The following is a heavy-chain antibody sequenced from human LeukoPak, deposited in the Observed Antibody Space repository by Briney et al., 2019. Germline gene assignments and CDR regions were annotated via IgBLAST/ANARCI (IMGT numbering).Heavy chain of an antibody. CDR2: INPSGGST. CDR3: ARTPGGSDDAFDI. Sequence: AASVKVSCKASGYTFTSYYMHWVRQAPGQGLEWMGIINPSGGSTSYAQKFQGRVTVTADESTSTAYMELSSLRSEDTAVYYCARTPGGSDDAFDIWGQGTMVTVSS. D-gene: IGHD5-12*01. V-gene: IGHV1-46*01. CDR1: GYTFTSYY. J-gene: IGHJ3*02.